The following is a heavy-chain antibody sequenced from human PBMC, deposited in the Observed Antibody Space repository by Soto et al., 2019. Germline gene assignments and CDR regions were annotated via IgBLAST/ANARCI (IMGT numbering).Heavy chain of an antibody. D-gene: IGHD3-10*02. CDR2: ISYDGSNT. J-gene: IGHJ6*02. Sequence: GGSLRLSCAASGLTFSRFSMHWVRQAPGKGLAWVAVISYDGSNTHYAESVKGRFNISRDDSKNTVYLQMNNLRGEDSAVYYCXRDHGMFLSYYYYGMDVWGQGTTVTVSS. CDR3: XRDHGMFLSYYYYGMDV. V-gene: IGHV3-30-3*01. CDR1: GLTFSRFS.